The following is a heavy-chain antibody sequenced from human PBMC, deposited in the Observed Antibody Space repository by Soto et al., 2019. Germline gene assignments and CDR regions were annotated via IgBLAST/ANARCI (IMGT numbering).Heavy chain of an antibody. D-gene: IGHD3-16*01. Sequence: QVQLVQSGAEVKEPGSSVRVSCKASGGTFDNFIMNWVRQTPGQGLEWMGGIVPMLGTPTYAEKFKGRVTISATGSANTMYMAVTSPTSEPTAIYYCARHGTYISSPVRYSGMDVWVPGTRVTVSS. CDR2: IVPMLGTP. CDR1: GGTFDNFI. J-gene: IGHJ6*01. CDR3: ARHGTYISSPVRYSGMDV. V-gene: IGHV1-69*01.